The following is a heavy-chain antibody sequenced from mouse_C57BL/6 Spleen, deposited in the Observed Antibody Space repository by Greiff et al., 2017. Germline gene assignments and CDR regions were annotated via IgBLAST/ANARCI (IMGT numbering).Heavy chain of an antibody. CDR1: GYTFTDYN. CDR2: INPNNGGT. Sequence: VQLQQSGPELVKPGASVKIPCKASGYTFTDYNMDWVKQSHGKSLEWIGDINPNNGGTIYNQKFKGKATLTVDKSSSTAYMELRSLTSEDTAVYYCAREGDSSGVYAMDYWGQGTSVTVSS. D-gene: IGHD3-2*02. J-gene: IGHJ4*01. V-gene: IGHV1-18*01. CDR3: AREGDSSGVYAMDY.